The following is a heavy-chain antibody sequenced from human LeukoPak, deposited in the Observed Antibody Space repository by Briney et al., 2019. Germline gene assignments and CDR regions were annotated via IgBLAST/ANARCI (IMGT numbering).Heavy chain of an antibody. CDR2: MNPNTGNT. D-gene: IGHD4-17*01. CDR3: ARGGGGEYLDWFDF. V-gene: IGHV1-8*01. Sequence: ASVKVSCKTSNYTFISYGMSWVRQAPGQGLEWMGWMNPNTGNTGYAQNLQGRVTMTRTNSITTAYMELSSLTSDDTAVYYCARGGGGEYLDWFDFWGQGTLVIVSS. CDR1: NYTFISYG. J-gene: IGHJ5*01.